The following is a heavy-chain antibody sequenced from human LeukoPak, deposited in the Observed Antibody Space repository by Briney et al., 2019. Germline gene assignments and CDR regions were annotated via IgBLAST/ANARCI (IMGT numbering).Heavy chain of an antibody. CDR1: GGSISSHY. J-gene: IGHJ4*02. Sequence: SETLSLTCTVSGGSISSHYWTWIRQPPGKGLEWIGYIYNSGSTNYNPSLKSRVTISLDTSRNQFSLKLTSVTAADTALYYCASEYCTSSTCRFDSWGQGTLVTVSS. V-gene: IGHV4-59*11. D-gene: IGHD2-8*01. CDR3: ASEYCTSSTCRFDS. CDR2: IYNSGST.